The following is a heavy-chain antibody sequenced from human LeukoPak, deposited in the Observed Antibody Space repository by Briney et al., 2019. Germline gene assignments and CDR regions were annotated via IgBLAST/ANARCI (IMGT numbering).Heavy chain of an antibody. CDR2: INHSGST. CDR3: ASTSLFPHSSGWNDVDY. Sequence: SETLSLTCAVYGGSFSGYYWSWIRQPPGKGLEWIGEINHSGSTNYNPSLKSRVTISVDTSKNQFSLKLSSVTAADTAVYYCASTSLFPHSSGWNDVDYWGQGTLVTVSS. D-gene: IGHD6-19*01. V-gene: IGHV4-34*01. CDR1: GGSFSGYY. J-gene: IGHJ4*02.